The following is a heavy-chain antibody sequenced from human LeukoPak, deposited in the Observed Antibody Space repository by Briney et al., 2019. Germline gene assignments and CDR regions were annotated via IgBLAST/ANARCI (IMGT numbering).Heavy chain of an antibody. CDR2: VKKDGSEK. CDR1: EFNFQNNW. V-gene: IGHV3-7*01. J-gene: IGHJ4*02. CDR3: ARGPPYGSRSDYFDY. Sequence: GGSLRLSCVASEFNFQNNWMNWVRQAPGKGLEWVASVKKDGSEKYYVDSVKGRFTISRDNAKNSLYLQMNSLRVEDTAVYYCARGPPYGSRSDYFDYWGQGTLVTVSS. D-gene: IGHD3-10*01.